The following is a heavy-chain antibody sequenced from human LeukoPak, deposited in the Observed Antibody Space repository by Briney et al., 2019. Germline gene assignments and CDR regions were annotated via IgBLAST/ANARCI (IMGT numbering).Heavy chain of an antibody. D-gene: IGHD2-2*01. J-gene: IGHJ6*03. Sequence: PSQTLSLTCTVSGGSISSGDYYWSWIRQPPGKGLEWIGYIYYSGSTYYNPSLKSRVTISVDTSKNQFSLELSSVTAADTAVYYCARGTQKYCSSTSCRGAYCYYYMDVWGKGTTVTASS. CDR2: IYYSGST. CDR1: GGSISSGDYY. CDR3: ARGTQKYCSSTSCRGAYCYYYMDV. V-gene: IGHV4-30-4*08.